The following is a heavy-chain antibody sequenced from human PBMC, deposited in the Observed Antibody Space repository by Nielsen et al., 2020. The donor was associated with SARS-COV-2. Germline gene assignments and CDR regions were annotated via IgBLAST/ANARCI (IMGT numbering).Heavy chain of an antibody. Sequence: ASVTVSCKASGYTFTDYYIHWVRQAPGQGIEWMGRINPYSGGTHYAQKFQGTVTMTRDASISTVYMELTSDDTAVYYCARARATIFGLVMSYGMDVWGQGTTVAVSS. J-gene: IGHJ6*02. CDR3: ARARATIFGLVMSYGMDV. V-gene: IGHV1-2*06. CDR1: GYTFTDYY. D-gene: IGHD3/OR15-3a*01. CDR2: INPYSGGT.